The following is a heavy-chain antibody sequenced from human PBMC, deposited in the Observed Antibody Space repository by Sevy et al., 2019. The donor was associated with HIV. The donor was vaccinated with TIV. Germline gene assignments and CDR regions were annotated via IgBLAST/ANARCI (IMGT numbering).Heavy chain of an antibody. J-gene: IGHJ4*02. CDR1: GFTFSSYW. Sequence: GGSLRLSCAASGFTFSSYWMSWVRQAPGKGLEWVANIKQDGSEKYYVDSVKGRFTISRDNAKKYLYLQMNSLRAEDTAVYYCARDLGYYDSSGYPYWGQGTLVTVSS. CDR3: ARDLGYYDSSGYPY. CDR2: IKQDGSEK. D-gene: IGHD3-22*01. V-gene: IGHV3-7*01.